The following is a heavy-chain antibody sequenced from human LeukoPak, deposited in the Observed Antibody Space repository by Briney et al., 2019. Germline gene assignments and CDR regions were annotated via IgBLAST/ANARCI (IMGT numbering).Heavy chain of an antibody. D-gene: IGHD3-3*01. V-gene: IGHV1-2*02. Sequence: ASVKVSCKASGYTFTSYGISWVRQAPGQGLEWMGWINPNSGGTNYAQKFQGRVTMTRDTSISTAYMELSRLRSDDTAVYYCARVGYYDFWSGYSGPFDYWGQGTLVTVSS. J-gene: IGHJ4*02. CDR1: GYTFTSYG. CDR2: INPNSGGT. CDR3: ARVGYYDFWSGYSGPFDY.